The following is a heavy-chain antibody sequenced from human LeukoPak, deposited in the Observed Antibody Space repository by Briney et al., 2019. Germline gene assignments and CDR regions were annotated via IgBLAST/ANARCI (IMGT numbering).Heavy chain of an antibody. CDR2: IYYSGST. Sequence: SETLSLTCTVSGGSISSYYWSWIRQPPGKGLEWIGYIYYSGSTNYNPSLKSRVTISVDTSKNQFSLKLSSVTAADTAVYYCASFVWSGYFRYWGQGTLVTVSS. CDR1: GGSISSYY. V-gene: IGHV4-59*01. D-gene: IGHD3-3*01. CDR3: ASFVWSGYFRY. J-gene: IGHJ4*02.